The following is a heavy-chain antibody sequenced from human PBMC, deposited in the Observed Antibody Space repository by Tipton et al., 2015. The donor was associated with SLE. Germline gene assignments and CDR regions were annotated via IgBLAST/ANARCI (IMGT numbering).Heavy chain of an antibody. CDR3: ATDPNGVYGSFEY. CDR2: INYSGTT. CDR1: SDSISNNNYY. Sequence: TLSLTCTISSDSISNNNYYWGWIRQPPGEGLELIGNINYSGTTYYNPSLKTRVTISVDASKTQFSLRLTSVTAADTAIYYCATDPNGVYGSFEYWGQGALVTVSS. D-gene: IGHD4-17*01. V-gene: IGHV4-39*07. J-gene: IGHJ4*02.